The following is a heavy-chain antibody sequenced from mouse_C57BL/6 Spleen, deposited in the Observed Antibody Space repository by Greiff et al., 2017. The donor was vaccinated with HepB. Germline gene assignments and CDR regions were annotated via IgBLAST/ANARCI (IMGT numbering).Heavy chain of an antibody. Sequence: EVQLVESGGDLVKPGGSLKLSCAASGFTFSSYGMSWVRQTPDKRLEWVATISSGGSYTYYPDSVKGRFTISRDNAKNTLYLQMSSLKSEDTAMYYCARMWGIYDGYYGFAYWGQGTLVTVSA. CDR1: GFTFSSYG. J-gene: IGHJ3*01. D-gene: IGHD2-3*01. CDR3: ARMWGIYDGYYGFAY. CDR2: ISSGGSYT. V-gene: IGHV5-6*01.